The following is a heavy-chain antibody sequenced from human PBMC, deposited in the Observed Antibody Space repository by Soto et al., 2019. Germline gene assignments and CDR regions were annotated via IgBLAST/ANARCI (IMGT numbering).Heavy chain of an antibody. CDR3: AKDGSGYYYDFDY. V-gene: IGHV3-30*18. J-gene: IGHJ4*02. D-gene: IGHD3-3*01. CDR2: ISYDGSNK. Sequence: QVQLVESGGGVVQPGRSLRLSCAASGFTFSSYGMHWVRQAPGKGLEWVAVISYDGSNKYYADSVKGRFTISRDNSKNTLYLKMNSLRAEDTAVYYCAKDGSGYYYDFDYWGQGTLVTVSS. CDR1: GFTFSSYG.